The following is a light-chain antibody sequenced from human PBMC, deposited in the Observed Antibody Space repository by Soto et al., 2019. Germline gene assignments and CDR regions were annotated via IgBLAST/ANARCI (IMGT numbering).Light chain of an antibody. CDR2: SNN. Sequence: QSVLTQPPSASGTPGQRVTISCSGSSSNIGSNAVNWYQQLPGTAPKLLIYSNNQRHSGVPDRFSGSKSGTSASLAISGLQSEDEADYSCSAWDDSLNGPVFGTGTQVSVL. J-gene: IGLJ1*01. CDR3: SAWDDSLNGPV. CDR1: SSNIGSNA. V-gene: IGLV1-44*01.